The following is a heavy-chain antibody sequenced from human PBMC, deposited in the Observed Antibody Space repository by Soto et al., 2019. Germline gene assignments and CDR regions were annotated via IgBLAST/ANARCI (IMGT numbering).Heavy chain of an antibody. D-gene: IGHD6-13*01. J-gene: IGHJ4*02. V-gene: IGHV4-34*01. CDR3: ARGLRARSWIDY. Sequence: SETLSLTCAVYGGSFSGYYWSWIRQPPGKGLEWIGEINHSGSTNYNPSLKSRVTISVDTSKNQFSLKLSSVTAADTAVYYCARGLRARSWIDYWGQGTLVTVSS. CDR1: GGSFSGYY. CDR2: INHSGST.